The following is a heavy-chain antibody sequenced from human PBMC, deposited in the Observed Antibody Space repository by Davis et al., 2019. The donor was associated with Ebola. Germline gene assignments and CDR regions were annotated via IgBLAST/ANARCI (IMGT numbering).Heavy chain of an antibody. CDR2: IDPSDSYT. V-gene: IGHV5-10-1*01. CDR3: ARRNIRGVINDDY. D-gene: IGHD3-10*01. J-gene: IGHJ4*02. Sequence: GGSLRLSCKGSGYSFTSYWISWVRQLPGKGLEWMGRIDPSDSYTNYSPSFQGHATISADKSISTAYLQWSSLKASDTAMYYCARRNIRGVINDDYWGQGTLVTVSS. CDR1: GYSFTSYW.